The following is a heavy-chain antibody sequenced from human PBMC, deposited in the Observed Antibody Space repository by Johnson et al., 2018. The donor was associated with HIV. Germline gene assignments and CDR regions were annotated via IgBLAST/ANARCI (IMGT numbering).Heavy chain of an antibody. V-gene: IGHV3-30*04. Sequence: QVQLVESGGGVVQPGRSLRLSCAASGFTFSSYAMHWVRQAPGQGLEWVAVISYDGSNTYYADSVKGRFTISRDNSKNTLYLQMNSLRAEDTAVYYCARDGACSSSWYSAFDIWGQGTMVTVSS. D-gene: IGHD6-13*01. CDR1: GFTFSSYA. J-gene: IGHJ3*02. CDR3: ARDGACSSSWYSAFDI. CDR2: ISYDGSNT.